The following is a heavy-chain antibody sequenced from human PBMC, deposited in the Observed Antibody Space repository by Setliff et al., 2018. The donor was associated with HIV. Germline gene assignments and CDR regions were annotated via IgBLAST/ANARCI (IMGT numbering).Heavy chain of an antibody. CDR1: GGSFDVYF. CDR3: ARTAPPRIAAPYNDPFDI. Sequence: TLSLTCAVSGGSFDVYFWSWIRQSPGKGLEWIGEIDQSGNTKYNPSLKSRVSISVDTSKSQFTLSLAAVSAADMAVYYCARTAPPRIAAPYNDPFDIWGQGTMVTVSS. CDR2: IDQSGNT. D-gene: IGHD6-13*01. V-gene: IGHV4-34*01. J-gene: IGHJ3*02.